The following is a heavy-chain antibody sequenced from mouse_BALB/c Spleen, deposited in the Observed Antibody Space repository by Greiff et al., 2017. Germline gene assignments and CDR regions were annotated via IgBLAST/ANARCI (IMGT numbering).Heavy chain of an antibody. J-gene: IGHJ3*01. V-gene: IGHV1-87*01. CDR2: IYPGDGDT. D-gene: IGHD2-4*01. CDR3: ARPYEYDGGFAY. Sequence: VQVVESGAELARPGASVKLSCKASGYTFTSYWMQWVKQRPGQGLEWIGAIYPGDGDTRYTQKFKGKATLTADKSSSTAYMQLSSLASEDSAVYYCARPYEYDGGFAYWGQGTLVTVSA. CDR1: GYTFTSYW.